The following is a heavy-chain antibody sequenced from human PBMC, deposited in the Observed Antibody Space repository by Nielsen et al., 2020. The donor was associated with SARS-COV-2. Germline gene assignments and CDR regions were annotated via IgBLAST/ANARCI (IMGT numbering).Heavy chain of an antibody. CDR3: AKALHHYYDSSGSVDY. J-gene: IGHJ4*02. Sequence: GGSLRLSCAASGFTFDDYAMHWVRQAPGKGLEWVSGISWNSGSIGYADSVKGRFTISRDNAKNSLYLQMNSLRAEDTALYYCAKALHHYYDSSGSVDYWGQGTLVTVSS. D-gene: IGHD3-22*01. CDR2: ISWNSGSI. CDR1: GFTFDDYA. V-gene: IGHV3-9*01.